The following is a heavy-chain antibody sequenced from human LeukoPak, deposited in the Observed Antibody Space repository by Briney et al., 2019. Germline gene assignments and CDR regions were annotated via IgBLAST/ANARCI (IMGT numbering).Heavy chain of an antibody. CDR3: XXXXXXTFWSGYYHYYYGMDV. J-gene: IGHJ6*02. D-gene: IGHD3-3*01. CDR2: INHSGST. V-gene: IGHV4-34*10. Sequence: SETLSLTCGVYGGSFSGYYWSWIRQPPGKGLEWIGEINHSGSTNYNPSLKSRITMSVDTSKNQLSLKLSSVTAADTAVYYCXXXXXXTFWSGYYHYYYGMDVWGQGTTVTVSS. CDR1: GGSFSGYY.